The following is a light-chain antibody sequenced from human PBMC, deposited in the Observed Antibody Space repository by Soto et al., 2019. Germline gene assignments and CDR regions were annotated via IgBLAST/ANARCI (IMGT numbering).Light chain of an antibody. Sequence: AYIFVSWYQQYPGKAPKLMIYDITNRPSGVSNRFSGSKAGNTASLTISGLQAEDEADYYCVSFTTSKSYVFGTGTKVTVL. CDR2: DIT. V-gene: IGLV2-14*01. CDR1: AYIF. J-gene: IGLJ1*01. CDR3: VSFTTSKSYV.